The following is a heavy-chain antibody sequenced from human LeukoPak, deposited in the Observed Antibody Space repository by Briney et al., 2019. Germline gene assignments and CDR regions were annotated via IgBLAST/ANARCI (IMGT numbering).Heavy chain of an antibody. CDR3: ARVSSGSYFGYYYYYMDV. CDR1: GFTFSNYW. CDR2: INSDGNST. J-gene: IGHJ6*03. V-gene: IGHV3-74*01. D-gene: IGHD1-26*01. Sequence: GGSLRLSCAASGFTFSNYWMHWVRQAPGKGLVWVSRINSDGNSTSYADSVKGRFTISRDNAKNTLYLQMNSLRAEDTAVYYCARVSSGSYFGYYYYYMDVWGKGTTVTVSS.